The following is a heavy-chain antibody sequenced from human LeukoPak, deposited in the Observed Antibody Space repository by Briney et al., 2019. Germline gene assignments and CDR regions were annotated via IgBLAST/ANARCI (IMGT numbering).Heavy chain of an antibody. Sequence: ASVKVSCKASGYTFTNYYIHWVRQAPGQGLEWMGMINPSAGNTNYAQRFQGRVTLTRDTSISTAYMELSSLRSDDTAVYFCARGNPWELLPHGDYWGQGTLITVSS. CDR1: GYTFTNYY. CDR2: INPSAGNT. CDR3: ARGNPWELLPHGDY. D-gene: IGHD1-26*01. V-gene: IGHV1-46*01. J-gene: IGHJ4*02.